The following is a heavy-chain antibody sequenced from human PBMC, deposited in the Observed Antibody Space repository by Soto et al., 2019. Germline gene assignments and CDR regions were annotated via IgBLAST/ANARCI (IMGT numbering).Heavy chain of an antibody. CDR1: GFTFSSYW. CDR3: ARDRYHSDSGGYYYASAY. J-gene: IGHJ4*02. D-gene: IGHD3-22*01. V-gene: IGHV3-7*03. CDR2: IKQDGSER. Sequence: EVQLVESGGGLVQPGGSLRLSCAASGFTFSSYWMSWVRQPPGKGLEWVANIKQDGSERYYVDSVKGRFTISRDNAKNSLFLQMNRLKAEDTAVYYCARDRYHSDSGGYYYASAYWGQGTLVTVSS.